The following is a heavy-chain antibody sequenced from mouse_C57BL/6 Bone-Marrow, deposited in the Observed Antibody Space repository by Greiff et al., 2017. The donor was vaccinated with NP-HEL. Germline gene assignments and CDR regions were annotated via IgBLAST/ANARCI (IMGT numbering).Heavy chain of an antibody. CDR1: GYTFTSYW. CDR3: ARFLLLLRYYFDY. Sequence: VKLKQPGAELVKPGASVKMSCKASGYTFTSYWITWVKQRPGQGLEWIGDIYPGSGSTNYNEKFKSKATLTVDTSSSTAYMQLSSLTSEDSAVYYCARFLLLLRYYFDYWGQGTTLTVSS. D-gene: IGHD1-1*01. J-gene: IGHJ2*01. V-gene: IGHV1-55*01. CDR2: IYPGSGST.